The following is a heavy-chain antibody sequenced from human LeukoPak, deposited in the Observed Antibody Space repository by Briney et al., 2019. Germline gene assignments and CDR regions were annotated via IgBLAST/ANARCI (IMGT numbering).Heavy chain of an antibody. CDR1: GYTFTSYD. CDR2: MNSNSGNT. V-gene: IGHV1-8*01. D-gene: IGHD3-3*01. Sequence: DLVNVSCKASGYTFTSYDINWVRQATGQGLEWMGWMNSNSGNTGYAQKFQGRVTMTRNTSISTAYMELSSLRSEDTAVYYCARGGNYDFWSGYYPGAFDIWGQGTMVTVSS. CDR3: ARGGNYDFWSGYYPGAFDI. J-gene: IGHJ3*02.